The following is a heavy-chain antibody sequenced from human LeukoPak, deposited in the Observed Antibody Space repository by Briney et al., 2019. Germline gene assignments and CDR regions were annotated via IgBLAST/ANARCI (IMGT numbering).Heavy chain of an antibody. J-gene: IGHJ4*02. D-gene: IGHD1-1*01. CDR3: AHLTTSAYYYDY. CDR1: GFSVSSSGVA. CDR2: IYWNDDD. V-gene: IGHV2-5*01. Sequence: SGPTLVNPTETLTLTCTCSGFSVSSSGVALGWIRQPPGKALEWLGHIYWNDDDRYSTSLRSRLTITRDTSENQVVLTMTNMDPVDTATYYCAHLTTSAYYYDYWGQGTLVTVSS.